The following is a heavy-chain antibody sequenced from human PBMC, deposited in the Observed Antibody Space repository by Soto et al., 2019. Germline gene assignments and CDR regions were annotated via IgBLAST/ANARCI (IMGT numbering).Heavy chain of an antibody. CDR1: GGSVSSDSYY. J-gene: IGHJ5*02. CDR2: IFNSGSTP. V-gene: IGHV4-61*01. CDR3: ARLNTPAS. Sequence: QVQLQESGPGLVKPLETLSLTCTVSGGSVSSDSYYWSWIRQPPGKGLEWIGYIFNSGSTPDYNPSLKSRVTISVDTYKNQISLKLISVTAADTAVYYCARLNTPASWGQGTLVTVSS.